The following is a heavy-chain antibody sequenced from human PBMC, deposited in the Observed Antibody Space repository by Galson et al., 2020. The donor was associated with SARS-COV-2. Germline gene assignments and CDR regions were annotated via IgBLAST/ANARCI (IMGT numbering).Heavy chain of an antibody. CDR1: GFTFSSYA. CDR2: IAHSGGPT. Sequence: GGSLRLSCVASGFTFSSYAMNWVRQTPGKGLQWVAVIAHSGGPTYYAAPVKGRFSISSDNSKHTLYMQLNSLRAEDSAVYYCAKNGFADEVVSYFDYWGQGTLVTVSS. D-gene: IGHD2-15*01. V-gene: IGHV3-23*01. CDR3: AKNGFADEVVSYFDY. J-gene: IGHJ4*03.